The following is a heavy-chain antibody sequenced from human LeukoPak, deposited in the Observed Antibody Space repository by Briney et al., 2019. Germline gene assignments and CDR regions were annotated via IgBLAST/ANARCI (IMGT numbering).Heavy chain of an antibody. J-gene: IGHJ5*02. CDR2: ISGSSSYI. CDR1: GFTFSSYS. D-gene: IGHD2-2*01. Sequence: GGSLRLSCAASGFTFSSYSMNWVRQAPGKGLEWVSSISGSSSYIYYADSVKGRFTISRDNAKNSLYLQMNSLRAEDTAVYYCARGYQLPWYNWFDPWGQGTLVTVSS. CDR3: ARGYQLPWYNWFDP. V-gene: IGHV3-21*01.